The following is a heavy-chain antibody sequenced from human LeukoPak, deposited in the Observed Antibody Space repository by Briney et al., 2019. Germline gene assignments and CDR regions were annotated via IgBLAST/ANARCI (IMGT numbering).Heavy chain of an antibody. D-gene: IGHD3-22*01. CDR2: INPNSGGT. J-gene: IGHJ4*02. CDR3: ARTLYYYDSSGYELPL. Sequence: ASVKVSCKASGYTFTGYYMHWVRQAPGQGLEWMGWINPNSGGTNYAQKFQGRVTMTRDMSISTAYMELSRLRSDDTAVYYCARTLYYYDSSGYELPLWGQGTLVTVSS. V-gene: IGHV1-2*02. CDR1: GYTFTGYY.